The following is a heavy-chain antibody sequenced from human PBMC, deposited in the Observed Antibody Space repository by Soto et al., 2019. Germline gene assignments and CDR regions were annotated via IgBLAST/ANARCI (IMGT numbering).Heavy chain of an antibody. CDR3: ARDGREASGIDV. CDR2: IYYRGNT. J-gene: IGHJ6*02. V-gene: IGHV4-59*11. D-gene: IGHD1-26*01. Sequence: QVQLQESGPGLVKPSETLSLTCTVSGGSISSHYWSWVRQAPGKGLEWIGCIYYRGNTFYNPSLNSRGTIAVDTSNNQFSLKLHSVTPADTAVYYCARDGREASGIDVWGQGTAVTVAS. CDR1: GGSISSHY.